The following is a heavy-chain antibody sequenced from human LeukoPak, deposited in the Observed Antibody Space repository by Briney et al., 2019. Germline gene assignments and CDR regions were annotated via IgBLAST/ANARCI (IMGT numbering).Heavy chain of an antibody. D-gene: IGHD6-13*01. CDR1: GFTFSSYS. J-gene: IGHJ4*02. CDR3: ARAGYSSYHFDY. Sequence: PGGSLRLSCAASGFTFSSYSMNWVRQAPGKGLEWVSSISSSSSYIYYADSVKGRFTISRDNAKNSLYLQMNSLRAEDTAVYYCARAGYSSYHFDYWGQGTLVTDSS. V-gene: IGHV3-21*01. CDR2: ISSSSSYI.